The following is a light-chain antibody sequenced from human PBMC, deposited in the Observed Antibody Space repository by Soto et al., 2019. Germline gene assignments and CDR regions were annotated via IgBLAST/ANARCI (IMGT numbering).Light chain of an antibody. CDR1: SSNIGAGYD. Sequence: QSVLTQPPSVSGAPGQRVTISCTGSSSNIGAGYDVHWYQQLPGTAPKLLISGNSNRPSGVPDXFSGSKSXXXXSXAITGLQAEDEADYYCQSYDSSLSGWVFGGGTKLTVL. CDR3: QSYDSSLSGWV. CDR2: GNS. V-gene: IGLV1-40*01. J-gene: IGLJ3*02.